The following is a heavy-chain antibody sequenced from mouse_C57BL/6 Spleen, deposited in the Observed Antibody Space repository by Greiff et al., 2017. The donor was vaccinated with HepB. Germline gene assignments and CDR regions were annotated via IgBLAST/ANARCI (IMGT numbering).Heavy chain of an antibody. J-gene: IGHJ3*01. CDR1: GYAFSSYW. D-gene: IGHD1-1*01. CDR3: ARETRTYGSSSWFAY. V-gene: IGHV1-80*01. CDR2: IYPGDGDT. Sequence: VQRVESGAELVKPGASVKISCKASGYAFSSYWMNWVKQRPGKGLEWIGQIYPGDGDTNYNGKFKGKATLTADKSSSTAYMQLSSLTSEDSAVYFCARETRTYGSSSWFAYWGQGTLVTVSA.